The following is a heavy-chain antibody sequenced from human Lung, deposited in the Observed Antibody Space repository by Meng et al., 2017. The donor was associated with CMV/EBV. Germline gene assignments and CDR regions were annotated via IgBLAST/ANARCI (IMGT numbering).Heavy chain of an antibody. CDR1: GGSIRSSSHY. CDR3: ARVWANGEGWFDP. Sequence: QLHLQEAGPGPGKPSEPLSLTCTVSGGSIRSSSHYWGWIRQPPGKGLEWIGNIYYSGLTSYNPSLKSRVTISVDTSKNQFSLKLSSVTAADTAVFYCARVWANGEGWFDPWGQGTLVTVSS. J-gene: IGHJ5*02. V-gene: IGHV4-39*07. D-gene: IGHD2-8*01. CDR2: IYYSGLT.